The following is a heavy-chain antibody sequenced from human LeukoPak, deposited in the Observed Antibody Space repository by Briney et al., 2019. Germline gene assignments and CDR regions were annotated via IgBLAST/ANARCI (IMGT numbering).Heavy chain of an antibody. J-gene: IGHJ3*02. D-gene: IGHD6-19*01. CDR3: ARQGAGDAFDI. CDR2: IYPDDSDT. CDR1: GYSFTSYW. V-gene: IGHV5-51*01. Sequence: GGSLKISCKGSGYSFTSYWIGWVRQVPGRGLEWMGIIYPDDSDTRYSPSLQGQVTISADKSISTAYLQWSSLKASDTAIYYCARQGAGDAFDIWGQGTMVTVSS.